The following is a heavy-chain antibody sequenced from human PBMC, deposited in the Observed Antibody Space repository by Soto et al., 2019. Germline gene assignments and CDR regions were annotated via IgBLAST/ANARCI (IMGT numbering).Heavy chain of an antibody. D-gene: IGHD4-17*01. CDR2: ISGSGGST. J-gene: IGHJ4*02. Sequence: PGGSLRLSCAASGFTFSSYAMSWVRQAPGKGLEWVSAISGSGGSTYYADSVKGRFTISRDNSKNTLYLQMDSLRAEDTAVYYCAKDLSVRDYLSFDYWGQGTLVTVSS. CDR3: AKDLSVRDYLSFDY. CDR1: GFTFSSYA. V-gene: IGHV3-23*01.